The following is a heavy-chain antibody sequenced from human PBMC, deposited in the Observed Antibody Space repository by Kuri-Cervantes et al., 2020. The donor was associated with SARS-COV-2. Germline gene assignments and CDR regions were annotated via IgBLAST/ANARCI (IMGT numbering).Heavy chain of an antibody. CDR3: ARGGGYDYPHY. CDR1: GASISETIFW. Sequence: GSLRLSCIVSGASISETIFWWGWIRQPPGRGLEWIGSIYYRGNTYYNPSLKSRITMSVDTSKSQFSLRLRSVTAADTAVYYCARGGGYDYPHYWGQGTLVTVSS. V-gene: IGHV4-39*01. J-gene: IGHJ4*02. CDR2: IYYRGNT. D-gene: IGHD3-16*01.